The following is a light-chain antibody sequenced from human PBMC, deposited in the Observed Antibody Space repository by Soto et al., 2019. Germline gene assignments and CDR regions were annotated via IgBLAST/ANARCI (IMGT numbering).Light chain of an antibody. CDR3: QQSFSQPWT. CDR1: QSISTY. Sequence: DIQMTQSPSSLSASVGDRVTITCRASQSISTYVNWYQQKPGKAPNLLIFGASRLQSGVPSRFSGSRSGTDFTLTISSLRPEDVDTYFCQQSFSQPWTFGQGTKVEIK. J-gene: IGKJ1*01. CDR2: GAS. V-gene: IGKV1-39*01.